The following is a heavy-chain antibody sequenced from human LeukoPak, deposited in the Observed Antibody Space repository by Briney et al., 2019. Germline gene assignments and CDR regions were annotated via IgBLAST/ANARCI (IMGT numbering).Heavy chain of an antibody. CDR3: ARLDRAGGRTGDVFDL. CDR2: IDYTWNT. Sequence: SLSLTRAVSLGALCAYHWSAFRQPPGTRVGRIGDIDYTWNTYYSPSHKIRVTMSVDMSKNQYSLEMNSVTAADTAVFYCARLDRAGGRTGDVFDLWGQGTMVTVSS. D-gene: IGHD3-22*01. CDR1: LGALCAYH. V-gene: IGHV4-59*08. J-gene: IGHJ3*01.